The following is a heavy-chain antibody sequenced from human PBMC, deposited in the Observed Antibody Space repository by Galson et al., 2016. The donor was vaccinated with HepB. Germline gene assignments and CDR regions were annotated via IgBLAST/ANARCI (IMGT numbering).Heavy chain of an antibody. CDR1: GGTFSSYG. V-gene: IGHV1-69*06. J-gene: IGHJ6*02. CDR2: IIPLFGTA. Sequence: SCKASGGTFSSYGIVWVRQAPGQGLEWMGGIIPLFGTANYTQKFQGRVTITADKSTSTVSMELTSLRSEDTAMYYCATTKERTGFGELIYYLYYGMDVWGQGTTVTVS. D-gene: IGHD3-10*01. CDR3: ATTKERTGFGELIYYLYYGMDV.